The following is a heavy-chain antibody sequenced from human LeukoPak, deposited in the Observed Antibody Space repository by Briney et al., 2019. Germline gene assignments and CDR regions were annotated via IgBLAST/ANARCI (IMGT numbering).Heavy chain of an antibody. CDR2: IYYSGST. CDR3: ARLQGEVTFGGVIAQTIDY. Sequence: SETLSLTCTVSGGSISSYYWSWIRQPPGKGLEWIGYIYYSGSTNYNPSLKSRVTISVDTSKNQFSLKLSSVTAADTAVYYCARLQGEVTFGGVIAQTIDYWGQGTLVSVSS. J-gene: IGHJ4*02. CDR1: GGSISSYY. V-gene: IGHV4-59*08. D-gene: IGHD3-16*02.